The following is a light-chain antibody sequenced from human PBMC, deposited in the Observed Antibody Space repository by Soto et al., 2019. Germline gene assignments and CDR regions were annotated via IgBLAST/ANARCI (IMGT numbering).Light chain of an antibody. CDR2: RNN. J-gene: IGLJ1*01. CDR1: SSNIGSNY. Sequence: QSVLTQPPSASGTPGQRVTISCSGSSSNIGSNYVYWYQQLPGTAPKLLIYRNNQRPSGVPDRFSGSKSGTSASLAISGLRSEDEADYYCQSCDNSLRGSGVFGTGTKLTVL. V-gene: IGLV1-47*01. CDR3: QSCDNSLRGSGV.